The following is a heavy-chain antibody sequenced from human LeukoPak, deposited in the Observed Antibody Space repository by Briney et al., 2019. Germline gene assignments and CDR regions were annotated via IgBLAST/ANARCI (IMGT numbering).Heavy chain of an antibody. CDR2: IYSGGST. D-gene: IGHD1-26*01. Sequence: GGSLRLSCAASGFTVSSNYMSWVRQAPGKGLEWVSLIYSGGSTFYADSVKGRFTISRDNSKNTLYLQMNSLRAEDTAVYYCARGGSYLSAFDIWGQGTMVTVSS. CDR3: ARGGSYLSAFDI. J-gene: IGHJ3*02. V-gene: IGHV3-53*01. CDR1: GFTVSSNY.